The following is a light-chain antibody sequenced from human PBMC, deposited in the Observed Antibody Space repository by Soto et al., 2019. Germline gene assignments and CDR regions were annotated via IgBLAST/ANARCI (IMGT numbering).Light chain of an antibody. CDR2: GAS. Sequence: EIVMTQSPAPLSVSPGERATLSCRASQSVSSNLAWYQQKPGQAPRLLIYGASTMATGIPARFSGSGSGTEFTHSIISPQSEVFAVYGCEQYNNWPRWTSGHRTKVESK. CDR3: EQYNNWPRWT. CDR1: QSVSSN. J-gene: IGKJ1*01. V-gene: IGKV3-15*01.